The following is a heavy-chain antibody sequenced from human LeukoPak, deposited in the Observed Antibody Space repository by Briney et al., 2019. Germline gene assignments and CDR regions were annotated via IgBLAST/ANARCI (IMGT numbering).Heavy chain of an antibody. V-gene: IGHV4-59*12. Sequence: PSETLSLTCTVSGGSISSYYWSWIRQPPGKGLEWIGYIYYSGSTNYNPSLKSRVTISVDKSKNQFSLKLSSVTAADTAVYYCARERGSMVRGPYYFDYWGQGTLVTVSS. CDR2: IYYSGST. J-gene: IGHJ4*02. D-gene: IGHD3-10*01. CDR1: GGSISSYY. CDR3: ARERGSMVRGPYYFDY.